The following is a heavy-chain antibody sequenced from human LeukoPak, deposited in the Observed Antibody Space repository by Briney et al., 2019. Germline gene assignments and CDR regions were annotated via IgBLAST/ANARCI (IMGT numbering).Heavy chain of an antibody. J-gene: IGHJ6*03. CDR2: ISGTSAYT. CDR3: ARAAVVVGEYSHYYFMDV. D-gene: IGHD2-21*01. Sequence: PGGSLRLSCVASGFTFSRHIMNWVRQAPGKGLEWVSSISGTSAYTYYRDSVKGRFTVSRDNAKNSLILQMDSLRADDTAVYYCARAAVVVGEYSHYYFMDVWARGTTVSVSS. V-gene: IGHV3-21*01. CDR1: GFTFSRHI.